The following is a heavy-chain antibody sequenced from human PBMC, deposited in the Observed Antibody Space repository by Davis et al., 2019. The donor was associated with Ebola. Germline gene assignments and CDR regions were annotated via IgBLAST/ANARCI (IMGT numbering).Heavy chain of an antibody. V-gene: IGHV1-46*01. CDR1: GYTFTDYL. CDR2: INPSIGNT. J-gene: IGHJ5*02. CDR3: ARNSSGFGHYDH. D-gene: IGHD3-22*01. Sequence: ASVKVSCKASGYTFTDYLMHWVRQAPGQGLEWMGLINPSIGNTSLAQKFQGRVTLTRDTSTSTVHMDLNSLKSEDTAIYYCARNSSGFGHYDHWGQGILITVSS.